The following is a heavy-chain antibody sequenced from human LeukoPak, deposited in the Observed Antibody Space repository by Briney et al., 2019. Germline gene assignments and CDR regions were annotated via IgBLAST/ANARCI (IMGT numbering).Heavy chain of an antibody. J-gene: IGHJ4*02. CDR3: ARGSGSFWK. CDR2: INHSGST. V-gene: IGHV4-34*01. CDR1: GGSFSGYY. Sequence: SETLSLTCAVYGGSFSGYYWSWIRQPPGKGLEWIGEINHSGSTNYNPSLKSRVTISVDKAKNEFSLKLTSVTAADTGVYFCARGSGSFWKWGQGTLVTVSS. D-gene: IGHD1-26*01.